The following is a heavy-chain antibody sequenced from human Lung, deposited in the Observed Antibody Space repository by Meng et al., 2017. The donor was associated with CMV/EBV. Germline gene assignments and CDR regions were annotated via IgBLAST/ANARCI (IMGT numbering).Heavy chain of an antibody. CDR2: IYYSGST. CDR1: GGSISSYY. V-gene: IGHV4-59*01. CDR3: ARVSTIFGLYYYYYGMDV. Sequence: SETLSLXXTVSGGSISSYYWSWIRQLPGKGLEWIGYIYYSGSTDYNPSLKSRVTISVDTSKNQFSLKLTSVTAADTAVYYCARVSTIFGLYYYYYGMDVWGQGXTVTVSS. D-gene: IGHD3-3*01. J-gene: IGHJ6*02.